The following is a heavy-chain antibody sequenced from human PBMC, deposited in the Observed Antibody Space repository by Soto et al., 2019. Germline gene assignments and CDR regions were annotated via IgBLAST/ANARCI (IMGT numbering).Heavy chain of an antibody. Sequence: PGGSLRLSCAASGFTFSSYSMNWVRQAPGKGLEWVSYISSSSSTIYYADSVKGRFTISRDNAKNSLYLQMNSLRAEDTAVYYCTREWCSGGACYPPVFDYWGLGTLVTVSS. D-gene: IGHD2-21*01. V-gene: IGHV3-48*01. CDR1: GFTFSSYS. CDR3: TREWCSGGACYPPVFDY. J-gene: IGHJ4*02. CDR2: ISSSSSTI.